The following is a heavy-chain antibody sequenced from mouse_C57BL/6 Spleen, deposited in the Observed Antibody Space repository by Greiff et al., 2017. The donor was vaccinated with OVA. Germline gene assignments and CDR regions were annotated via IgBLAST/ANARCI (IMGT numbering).Heavy chain of an antibody. J-gene: IGHJ2*01. D-gene: IGHD2-3*01. V-gene: IGHV1-64*01. CDR3: ASSGDGYYFSYFDY. CDR1: GYTFTSYW. Sequence: VQLQQPGAELVKPGASVKLSCKASGYTFTSYWMHWVKQRPGQGLEWIGMIHPNSGSTNYNEKFKSKATLTVDKSSSTAYMQLSSLTSEDSAVYYCASSGDGYYFSYFDYWGQGTTLTVSS. CDR2: IHPNSGST.